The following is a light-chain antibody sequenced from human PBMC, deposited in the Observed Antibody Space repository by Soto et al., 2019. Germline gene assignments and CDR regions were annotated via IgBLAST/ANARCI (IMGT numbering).Light chain of an antibody. V-gene: IGKV1-5*01. CDR3: QQYNNYCT. CDR1: QSISSW. Sequence: DIQMTQSPSTLSASVGDRVTITCRASQSISSWLAWYQQKPGKAPKLLIYDASSLESGVPSRFSGSGSATEFTLTISSLQPDDFATYYCQQYNNYCTFGQGTRVEIK. J-gene: IGKJ1*01. CDR2: DAS.